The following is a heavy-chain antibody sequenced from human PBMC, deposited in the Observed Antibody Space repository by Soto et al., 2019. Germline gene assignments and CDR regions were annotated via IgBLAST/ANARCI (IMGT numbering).Heavy chain of an antibody. D-gene: IGHD3-3*01. V-gene: IGHV4-30-2*06. CDR2: IYHSGST. CDR1: GGSISSSCYS. Sequence: TLSLACAVSGGSISSSCYSWNWSRQSPGKGLEWICYIYHSGSTNYNPSLRSRVTISLDGSKNQFSLKLTSVTASYTAVYYCARGSVYVLWSGYFDFWGQGRLGTVS. CDR3: ARGSVYVLWSGYFDF. J-gene: IGHJ4*02.